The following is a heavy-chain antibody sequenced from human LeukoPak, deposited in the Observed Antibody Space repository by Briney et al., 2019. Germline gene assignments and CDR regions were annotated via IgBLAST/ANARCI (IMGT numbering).Heavy chain of an antibody. J-gene: IGHJ4*02. Sequence: ASVKVSCTASGGTFSSYAISWVRQAPGRGLEWMGGIIPIFGTANYAQKFQGRVTITADESTSTAYMELSSLRSEDTAVYYCARAARHYGGNSLYYFDYWGQGTLVTVSS. CDR3: ARAARHYGGNSLYYFDY. CDR1: GGTFSSYA. D-gene: IGHD4-23*01. V-gene: IGHV1-69*13. CDR2: IIPIFGTA.